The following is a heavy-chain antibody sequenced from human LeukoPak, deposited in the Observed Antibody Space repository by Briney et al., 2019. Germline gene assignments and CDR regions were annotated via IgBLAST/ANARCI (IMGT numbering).Heavy chain of an antibody. CDR1: GFTFSSYG. J-gene: IGHJ4*02. V-gene: IGHV3-30*02. Sequence: QPGGSLRLSCAASGFTFSSYGMHWVRQAPGKGLEWVAFIRYDGSNKYYADSVKGRFTISRDNSKNTLYLQMNSLRAEDTAVYYCAKGTTIFGVVIISPFDYWGQGTLVTVSS. CDR2: IRYDGSNK. CDR3: AKGTTIFGVVIISPFDY. D-gene: IGHD3-3*01.